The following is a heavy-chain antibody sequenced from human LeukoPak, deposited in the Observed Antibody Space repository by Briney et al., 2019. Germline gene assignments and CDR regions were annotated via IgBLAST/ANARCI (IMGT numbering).Heavy chain of an antibody. CDR2: INHSGST. J-gene: IGHJ5*02. D-gene: IGHD4-17*01. CDR1: GGSFSGYY. CDR3: ARATVTTHWFDP. V-gene: IGHV4-34*01. Sequence: SETLSLTCAVYGGSFSGYYWSWIRQPPGKGLEWIGEINHSGSTNYNPSLKSRVTISVDTSKNQFSLKLSSATAADTAVYYCARATVTTHWFDPWGQGTLVTVSS.